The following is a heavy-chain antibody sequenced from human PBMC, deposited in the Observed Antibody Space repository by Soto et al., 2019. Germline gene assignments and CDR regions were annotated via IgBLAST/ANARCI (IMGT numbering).Heavy chain of an antibody. D-gene: IGHD3-22*01. V-gene: IGHV4-59*08. CDR2: IYYSGT. CDR1: RSSINSYY. J-gene: IGHJ3*02. Sequence: SVSLCLTFSLARSSINSYYWSWINKSPGTGLEWIAYIYYSGTSYNPSLQSRVSISLDTPKNQFSLKLSSVTAADTAVYYCARTYDGSGPNSGGYGFDIWGQGTMVT. CDR3: ARTYDGSGPNSGGYGFDI.